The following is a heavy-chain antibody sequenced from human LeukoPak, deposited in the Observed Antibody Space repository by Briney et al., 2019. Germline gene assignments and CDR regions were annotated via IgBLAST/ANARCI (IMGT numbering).Heavy chain of an antibody. Sequence: PSETLSLTCTVSGGSISSYYWSWIWQPPGKGLEWIGYFYYSGSTSYNPSLKSRVTISVDTSKNQFSLKLTSVTAADTAVYYCARQTGTVTTPFDYWGQGTLVTVSS. CDR2: FYYSGST. V-gene: IGHV4-59*08. D-gene: IGHD4-17*01. CDR3: ARQTGTVTTPFDY. J-gene: IGHJ4*02. CDR1: GGSISSYY.